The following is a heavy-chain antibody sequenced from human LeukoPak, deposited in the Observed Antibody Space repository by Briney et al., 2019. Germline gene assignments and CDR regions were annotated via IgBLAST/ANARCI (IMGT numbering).Heavy chain of an antibody. Sequence: PSETLSLTCTVSGGSISSYYWNWIRQPAGKGLEWIGRIYSSGNTNYNASLKSRVTMSVYTSKNQFSLKLTSLTAADTAVYYCARDRGYCNGGSCYGWFDPWGQGTLVTVSS. D-gene: IGHD2-15*01. CDR2: IYSSGNT. CDR1: GGSISSYY. CDR3: ARDRGYCNGGSCYGWFDP. V-gene: IGHV4-4*07. J-gene: IGHJ5*02.